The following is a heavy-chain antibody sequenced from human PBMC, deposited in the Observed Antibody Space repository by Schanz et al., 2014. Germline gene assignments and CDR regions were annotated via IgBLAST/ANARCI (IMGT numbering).Heavy chain of an antibody. CDR1: GGSVSSGGDY. CDR2: IYYSGST. D-gene: IGHD4-17*01. V-gene: IGHV4-31*03. Sequence: QVQLQESGPGLLKPSETLSLTCTVSGGSVSSGGDYWSWIRQHPGKGLEWIGYIYYSGSTYYNPSLKSRVTISVDTSKNQCSLNLSSATAADTAVYYCARDRGHGDLPGDIWGQGTMVTVSS. CDR3: ARDRGHGDLPGDI. J-gene: IGHJ3*02.